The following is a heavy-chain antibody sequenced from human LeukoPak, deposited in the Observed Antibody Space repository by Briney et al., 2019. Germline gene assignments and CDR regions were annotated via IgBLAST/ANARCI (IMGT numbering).Heavy chain of an antibody. D-gene: IGHD6-6*01. CDR1: GFTFSSYA. CDR3: AKVEGSSRRFDY. CDR2: ISGSGGST. V-gene: IGHV3-23*01. J-gene: IGHJ4*02. Sequence: GGSPRLSCAASGFTFSSYAMSWVRQAPGKGLEWVSAISGSGGSTYYADSVKGRFTISRDNSKNTLYLQMNSLRAEDTAVYYCAKVEGSSRRFDYWGQGTLVTVSS.